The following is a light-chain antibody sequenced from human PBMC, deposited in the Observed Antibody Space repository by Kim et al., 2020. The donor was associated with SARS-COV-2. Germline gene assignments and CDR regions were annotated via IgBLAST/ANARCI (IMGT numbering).Light chain of an antibody. J-gene: IGLJ2*01. CDR1: RSNIGSNT. CDR3: AAWDDSLNAVV. V-gene: IGLV1-44*01. Sequence: QSVLTQPPSASGTPGQRVTISCSGSRSNIGSNTVNWYQQLSGTAPKLLIYSNNQRPSGVPDRFSGSKSGTSASLAISGLHSEDESDYYCAAWDDSLNAVVFGGGTQLTVL. CDR2: SNN.